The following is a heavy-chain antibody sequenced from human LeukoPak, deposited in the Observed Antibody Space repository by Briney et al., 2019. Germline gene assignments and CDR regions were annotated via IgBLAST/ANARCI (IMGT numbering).Heavy chain of an antibody. V-gene: IGHV4-39*01. CDR2: IYYSGST. D-gene: IGHD2-15*01. CDR1: GGSISSSSYY. J-gene: IGHJ6*02. CDR3: ARGMAATPHYYGMDV. Sequence: NPSETLSLTCTVSGGSISSSSYYWGWIRQPPGKGLEWIGSIYYSGSTYYNPSLKSRVTISVDTSKNQFSLKLSSVTAADTAVYYCARGMAATPHYYGMDVWGQGTTVIVSS.